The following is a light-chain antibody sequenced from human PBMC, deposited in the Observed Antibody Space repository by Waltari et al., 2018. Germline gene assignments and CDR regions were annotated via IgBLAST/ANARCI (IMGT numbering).Light chain of an antibody. J-gene: IGKJ2*01. Sequence: EIVLTQSPGTLSLSPGERATLSCRARQNVNNNNYLAWYKQKPGQAPRLLIYDASRRATGIPDRFSGSGSGTDFTLTISRLEPEDFAVYSCHQYGTSPRTFGLGTKLEIK. CDR3: HQYGTSPRT. CDR1: QNVNNNNY. CDR2: DAS. V-gene: IGKV3-20*01.